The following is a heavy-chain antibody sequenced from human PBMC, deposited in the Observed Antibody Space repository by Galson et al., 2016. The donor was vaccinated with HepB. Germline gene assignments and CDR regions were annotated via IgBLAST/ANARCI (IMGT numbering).Heavy chain of an antibody. CDR3: ARDKERWVQYNYYFGMDV. D-gene: IGHD5-24*01. V-gene: IGHV1-46*01. Sequence: SVKVSCKASGYTFGSYPIHWVRQAPGQGLEWMGIITPNNGNTVCAQKFQGSVTMTSDTSTSTVYMEVSSLRSEHTAVYYCARDKERWVQYNYYFGMDVWGQGTTVTVSS. CDR2: ITPNNGNT. J-gene: IGHJ6*02. CDR1: GYTFGSYP.